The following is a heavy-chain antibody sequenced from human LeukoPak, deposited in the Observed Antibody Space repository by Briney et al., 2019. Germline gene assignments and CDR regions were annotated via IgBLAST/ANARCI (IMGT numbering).Heavy chain of an antibody. CDR3: ARGEGQLWSDNNV. D-gene: IGHD5-18*01. V-gene: IGHV1-18*04. J-gene: IGHJ4*02. CDR2: ISAYNGNT. CDR1: GYTFTGYY. Sequence: ASVKVSCKASGYTFTGYYMHWVRQAPGQGLEWMGWISAYNGNTNYAQKLQGRVTMTTDTSTSTAYMELRSLRSDDTAVYYCARGEGQLWSDNNVWGQGTLVTVSS.